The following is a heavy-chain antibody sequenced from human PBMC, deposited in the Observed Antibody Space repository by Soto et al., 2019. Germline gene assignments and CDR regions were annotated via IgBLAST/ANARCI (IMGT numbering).Heavy chain of an antibody. CDR2: ITWNGANS. V-gene: IGHV3-43*01. D-gene: IGHD3-3*01. Sequence: GGSLRLSCAASGFRFDDYNMHWVRQAPGKGLEWVSLITWNGANSYYADSVKGRFTISRDGTTKSLSLQVTSLKREDTGLYFCARETLTFGSALDVWGQGTTVTVSS. CDR3: ARETLTFGSALDV. J-gene: IGHJ6*02. CDR1: GFRFDDYN.